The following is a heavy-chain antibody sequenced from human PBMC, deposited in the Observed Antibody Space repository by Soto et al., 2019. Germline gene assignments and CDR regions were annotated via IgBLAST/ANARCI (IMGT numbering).Heavy chain of an antibody. J-gene: IGHJ4*02. CDR1: GGSFSGYY. CDR2: INHSGST. D-gene: IGHD4-17*01. Sequence: SETLSLTCAVYGGSFSGYYWSWIRQPPGKGLEWIGEINHSGSTNYNPSLKSRVTISVDTSKNQFSLKLSSVTAADTAVYYCAEGYGETPFDYWGQGTLVTVSS. V-gene: IGHV4-34*01. CDR3: AEGYGETPFDY.